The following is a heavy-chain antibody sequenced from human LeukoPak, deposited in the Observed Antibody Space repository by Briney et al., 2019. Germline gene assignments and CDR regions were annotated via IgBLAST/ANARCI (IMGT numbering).Heavy chain of an antibody. Sequence: GASVKVSCKASGGTFSSYAISWVRQAPEQGLEWMGGIIPIFGTANYAQKFQGRVTITTDESTSTAYMELSSLRSEDTAVYYCATQIYDILTGYPFDYWGQGTLVTVSS. J-gene: IGHJ4*02. V-gene: IGHV1-69*05. CDR1: GGTFSSYA. D-gene: IGHD3-9*01. CDR2: IIPIFGTA. CDR3: ATQIYDILTGYPFDY.